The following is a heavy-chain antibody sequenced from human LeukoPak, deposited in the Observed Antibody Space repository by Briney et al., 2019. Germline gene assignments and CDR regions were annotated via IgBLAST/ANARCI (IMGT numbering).Heavy chain of an antibody. CDR1: GGTFSSYA. J-gene: IGHJ3*02. D-gene: IGHD1-26*01. CDR3: ARSSILVGATRYGAFDI. CDR2: IIPIFGTA. V-gene: IGHV1-69*05. Sequence: PKASVKVSCKASGGTFSSYAISWVRQAPGQGLEWMGGIIPIFGTANYAQKFQGRVTITTDESTSTAYMELSSLRSEDTAVYCCARSSILVGATRYGAFDIWGQGTMVTVSS.